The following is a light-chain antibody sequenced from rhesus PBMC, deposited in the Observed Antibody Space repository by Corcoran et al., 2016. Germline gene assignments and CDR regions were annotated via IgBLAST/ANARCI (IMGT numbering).Light chain of an antibody. CDR2: GAS. V-gene: IGKV3-42*03. J-gene: IGKJ2*01. CDR1: QSVNNR. Sequence: EIVLTQSPATMSLSPGERAILSCRASQSVNNRLVWYQQRPERAPRLLTYGASSRATGIPDRFSGSGSGKDFNLTISSLEAEDFALYYCQQYNNWPYSFGQGTKVEIK. CDR3: QQYNNWPYS.